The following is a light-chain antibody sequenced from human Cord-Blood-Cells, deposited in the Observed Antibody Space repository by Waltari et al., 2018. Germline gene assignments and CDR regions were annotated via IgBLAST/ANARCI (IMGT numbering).Light chain of an antibody. V-gene: IGLV2-14*01. J-gene: IGLJ1*01. CDR3: SSYTSSSTL. CDR1: SSDGGGYNY. CDR2: DVS. Sequence: QSALTQPASVSGSPGQSITISCTGTSSDGGGYNYVSWYQQHPGKAPKLMIYDVSNRPSGVSNRFSCSKSGNTASLTSSGLQAEDEADYYCSSYTSSSTLFGTGTKVTVL.